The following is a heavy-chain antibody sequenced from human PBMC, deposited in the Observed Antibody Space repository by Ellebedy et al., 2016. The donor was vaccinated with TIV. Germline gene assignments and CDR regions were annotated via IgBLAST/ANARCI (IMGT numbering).Heavy chain of an antibody. V-gene: IGHV3-23*01. Sequence: GGSLRLSCAASGFTFSNYAMSWVRQTPGKGLEWVSAISGSGSGTYYADSVKGRFTISRDNSKTTLFLQMNSLRAEDTALYYCAKSPLAVVAATCLDYWGQGTLVTVSS. CDR2: ISGSGSGT. CDR3: AKSPLAVVAATCLDY. J-gene: IGHJ4*02. D-gene: IGHD2-15*01. CDR1: GFTFSNYA.